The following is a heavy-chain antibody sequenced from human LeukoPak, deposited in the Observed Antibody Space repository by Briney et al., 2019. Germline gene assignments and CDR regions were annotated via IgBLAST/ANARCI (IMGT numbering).Heavy chain of an antibody. CDR2: ISWNSGSI. D-gene: IGHD6-6*01. Sequence: GGSLRLSCAASGFTFDDYAMHWVRQVPGKGLEWVSGISWNSGSIAYADSVKGRFTISRDNAKNSLYLQMSSLRAEDTALYYCAKDMTVAARAPEYYFDFWGQGTLVTVSS. V-gene: IGHV3-9*01. J-gene: IGHJ4*02. CDR3: AKDMTVAARAPEYYFDF. CDR1: GFTFDDYA.